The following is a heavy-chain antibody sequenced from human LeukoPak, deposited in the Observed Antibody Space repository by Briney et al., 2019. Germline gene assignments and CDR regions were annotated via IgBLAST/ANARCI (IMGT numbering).Heavy chain of an antibody. Sequence: ASETLSLTCTVSGGSISSYFWSWIRQPAGKGLEWIGRMYTSGSANYNPSLKSRVTMSVDTSKNQFSLNLSSVTAADTALYYCARDPRRGGDDAFDIWGQGTMVTVSS. CDR2: MYTSGSA. J-gene: IGHJ3*02. D-gene: IGHD3-10*01. CDR1: GGSISSYF. CDR3: ARDPRRGGDDAFDI. V-gene: IGHV4-4*07.